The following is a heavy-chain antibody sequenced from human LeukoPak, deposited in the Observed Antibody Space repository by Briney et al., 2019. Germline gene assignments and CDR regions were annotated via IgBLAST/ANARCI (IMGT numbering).Heavy chain of an antibody. CDR1: GGTFSSYA. D-gene: IGHD3-22*01. CDR3: ANTPYYYDSSGYSYYFDY. V-gene: IGHV1-69*05. Sequence: GSSVKVSCKASGGTFSSYAISWVRQAPGQGLEWMGGIIPIFGTANYAQKFQGRVTITTDESTSTAYMELSSLRSEDTVVYYCANTPYYYDSSGYSYYFDYWGQGTLVTVSS. J-gene: IGHJ4*02. CDR2: IIPIFGTA.